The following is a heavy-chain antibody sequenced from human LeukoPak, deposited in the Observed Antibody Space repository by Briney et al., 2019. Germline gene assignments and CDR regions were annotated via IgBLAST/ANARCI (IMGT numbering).Heavy chain of an antibody. CDR1: GGSISSYY. Sequence: SETLSLTCTVSGGSISSYYWSWIRQPAGKGLEWIGRIYTSGSTNYNPSLKSRVTMSVDTSKNQFSLKLSSVTAADTAVYYCARSRYFDGPYTQGYFDYWGQGTLVTVSS. J-gene: IGHJ4*02. CDR2: IYTSGST. V-gene: IGHV4-4*07. CDR3: ARSRYFDGPYTQGYFDY. D-gene: IGHD3-9*01.